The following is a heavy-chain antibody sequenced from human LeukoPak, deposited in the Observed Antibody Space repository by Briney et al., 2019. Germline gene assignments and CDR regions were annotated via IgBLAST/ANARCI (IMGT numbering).Heavy chain of an antibody. D-gene: IGHD2-15*01. CDR2: IYYSGST. Sequence: SQTLSLTCTVSGGSVTSDYYYWSWIRQHPGRGLEWIGYIYYSGSTYYNPSLKSRVTISVDTSKTQFSLKLSSVTAADPAVYYCATHYYYYMDVWGKGTTVTVSS. V-gene: IGHV4-31*03. J-gene: IGHJ6*03. CDR1: GGSVTSDYYY. CDR3: ATHYYYYMDV.